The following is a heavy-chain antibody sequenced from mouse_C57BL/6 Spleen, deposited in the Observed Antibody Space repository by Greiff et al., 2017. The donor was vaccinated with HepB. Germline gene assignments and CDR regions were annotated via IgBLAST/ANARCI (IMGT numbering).Heavy chain of an antibody. CDR3: ARETHYGSSPYYAMDY. CDR2: INPNNGGT. J-gene: IGHJ4*01. D-gene: IGHD1-1*01. Sequence: VQLQQSGPELVKPGASVKISCKASGYTFTDYYMNWVKQSHGKSLEWIGDINPNNGGTSYNQKFKGKATLTVDKSSSTAYMELRSLTSEDSAVYYCARETHYGSSPYYAMDYWGQGTSVTVSS. CDR1: GYTFTDYY. V-gene: IGHV1-26*01.